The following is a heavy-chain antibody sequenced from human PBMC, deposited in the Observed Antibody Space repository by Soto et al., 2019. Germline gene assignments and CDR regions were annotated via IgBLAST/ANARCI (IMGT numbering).Heavy chain of an antibody. CDR2: ISSSGYPI. D-gene: IGHD3-3*01. CDR1: GFSFSDYY. CDR3: ARAKRSFWKGYYSRYDYYGMDV. Sequence: QVQLVESGGGLVKPGGSLRLSCAASGFSFSDYYMTWIRQAPGKGLEWLSYISSSGYPIYYADSVKGRFTISRDNGKNSVYLQMKSPRAEDTPVYYCARAKRSFWKGYYSRYDYYGMDVWGQGTTVTVYS. V-gene: IGHV3-11*01. J-gene: IGHJ6*02.